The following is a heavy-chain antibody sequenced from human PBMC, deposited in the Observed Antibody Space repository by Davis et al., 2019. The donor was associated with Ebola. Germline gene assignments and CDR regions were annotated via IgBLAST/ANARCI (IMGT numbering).Heavy chain of an antibody. CDR1: GFTFSSYA. CDR2: ISGSGGST. CDR3: AKGGGYGGNSEAYYYGMDV. D-gene: IGHD4-23*01. Sequence: GESLKISCAVSGFTFSSYAMSWVRQAPGKGLEWVSAISGSGGSTYYADSVKGRFTISRDNSKNTLYLQMNSLRAEDTAVYYCAKGGGYGGNSEAYYYGMDVWGQGTTVTVSS. J-gene: IGHJ6*02. V-gene: IGHV3-23*01.